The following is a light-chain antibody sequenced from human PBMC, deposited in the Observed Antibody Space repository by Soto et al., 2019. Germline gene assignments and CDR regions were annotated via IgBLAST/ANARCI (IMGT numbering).Light chain of an antibody. V-gene: IGKV3-15*01. CDR3: QQYNNWSFT. Sequence: EIVMTQSPATLSVSPGERATLSCRASQSVSSNLAWYQQKPGQAPRLLIYAASTRATGIPARFSGSGSGTEFTLTSSSLQSEDVAVYYCQQYNNWSFTFGPGTKVDIK. CDR1: QSVSSN. J-gene: IGKJ3*01. CDR2: AAS.